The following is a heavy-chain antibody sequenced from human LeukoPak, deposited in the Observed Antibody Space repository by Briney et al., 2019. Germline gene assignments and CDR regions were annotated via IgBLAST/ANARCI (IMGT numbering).Heavy chain of an antibody. CDR1: GGSISSSRYY. J-gene: IGHJ5*02. D-gene: IGHD1-1*01. CDR3: ARGEPLTGTALS. CDR2: IYYIGST. Sequence: PSETLSLTCTVSGGSISSSRYYWVWIRPSPGQGLEWIGSIYYIGSTYYNPSLKSRVTMSVDTSKNQFSLKLTSVTAADKGVYYCARGEPLTGTALSWGQGTLVTVPS. V-gene: IGHV4-39*01.